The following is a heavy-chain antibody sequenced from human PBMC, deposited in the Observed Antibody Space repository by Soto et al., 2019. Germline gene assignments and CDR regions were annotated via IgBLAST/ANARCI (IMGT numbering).Heavy chain of an antibody. V-gene: IGHV1-45*02. CDR2: ITPFNGNT. D-gene: IGHD7-27*01. J-gene: IGHJ4*02. Sequence: YNPYRSNITYRYLHWGRQAPGQALEWMGWITPFNGNTNYAQKFQDRVTITRDRSMSTAYMELSSLRSEDTAMYYCASAASGVPRFDYWGQ. CDR3: ASAASGVPRFDY. CDR1: RSNITYRY.